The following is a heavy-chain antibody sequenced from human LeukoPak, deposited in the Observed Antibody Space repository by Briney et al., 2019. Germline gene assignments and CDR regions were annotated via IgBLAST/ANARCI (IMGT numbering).Heavy chain of an antibody. D-gene: IGHD4-11*01. Sequence: GSLRLSCAASGFAFSSYNMNWVRQAPGKGLEWVSYISTSSSSIYYADSVKGRFTISRDNAKNSLYLQMNSLRAEDTAVYYCTRDRRVTANDAFDIWGQGTMVTVSS. CDR3: TRDRRVTANDAFDI. J-gene: IGHJ3*02. CDR1: GFAFSSYN. V-gene: IGHV3-48*04. CDR2: ISTSSSSI.